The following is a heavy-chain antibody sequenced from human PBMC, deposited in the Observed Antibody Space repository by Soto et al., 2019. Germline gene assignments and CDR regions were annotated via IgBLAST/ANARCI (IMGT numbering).Heavy chain of an antibody. Sequence: QVQLVQSGAEVKKPGASVKVSCKASGYTFTSYGISWVRQAPGQGLEWMGWISAYNGNTNYAQKLQGRATMTTYTSTSTASTDLTTLTSDPTAVYSFARDNSGHPCLYCAHRTLVTVSS. CDR2: ISAYNGNT. J-gene: IGHJ4*01. D-gene: IGHD2-2*01. CDR3: ARDNSGHPCLY. CDR1: GYTFTSYG. V-gene: IGHV1-18*01.